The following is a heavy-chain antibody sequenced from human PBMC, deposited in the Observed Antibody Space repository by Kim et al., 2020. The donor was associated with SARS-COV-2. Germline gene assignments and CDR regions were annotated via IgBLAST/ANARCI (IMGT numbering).Heavy chain of an antibody. Sequence: SETLSLTCAVYGGSFSGYYWSWIRQPPGKGLEWIGEINHSGSTNYSPSLKSRVTISVDTSKNQFSLKLCSVTAADTAVYYCARSRRITIFGVVIHRVGGMDVWGKGTTVTVSS. CDR1: GGSFSGYY. J-gene: IGHJ6*04. D-gene: IGHD3-3*01. CDR3: ARSRRITIFGVVIHRVGGMDV. CDR2: INHSGST. V-gene: IGHV4-34*01.